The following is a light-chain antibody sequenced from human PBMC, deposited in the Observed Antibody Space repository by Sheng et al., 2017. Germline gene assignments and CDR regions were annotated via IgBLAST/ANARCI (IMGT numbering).Light chain of an antibody. J-gene: IGKJ1*01. CDR3: QQYSMCWA. Sequence: DIQMTQSPSTLSASIGDRVTITCRASQSIDNWLAWYQQKPGKAPNLIIYKTSTLQSGVPSRFSGSGSGTEFTLTISSLQPDDFATYYCQQYSMCWAFGQGTRWEIK. CDR2: KTS. CDR1: QSIDNW. V-gene: IGKV1-5*03.